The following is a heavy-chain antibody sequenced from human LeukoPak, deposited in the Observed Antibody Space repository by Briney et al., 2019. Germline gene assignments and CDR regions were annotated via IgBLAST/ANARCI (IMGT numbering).Heavy chain of an antibody. CDR1: GYSFTSYW. CDR2: IYPGDSDT. CDR3: ASGYYDFWSGYSDAFDI. J-gene: IGHJ3*02. V-gene: IGHV5-51*01. D-gene: IGHD3-3*01. Sequence: GESLKISCKGSGYSFTSYWIGWVRQMPGKGLEWMGIIYPGDSDTRYSPSFQGQVTISADESISTAYLQWSSLKASDTAMYYCASGYYDFWSGYSDAFDIWGQGTMVTVSS.